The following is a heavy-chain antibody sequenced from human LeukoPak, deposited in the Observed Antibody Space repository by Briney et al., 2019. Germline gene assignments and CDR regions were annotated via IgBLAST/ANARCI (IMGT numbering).Heavy chain of an antibody. V-gene: IGHV3-9*01. J-gene: IGHJ4*02. CDR2: ISWNSGSI. CDR3: AKGSSGWYGSAYFDY. D-gene: IGHD6-19*01. Sequence: PGGSLRLSCAASGFTFDDYAMHWVRQAPGKGLEWVSGISWNSGSIGYADSVKGRFTISRDNAKNSLYLQMNSLRAEDTALYYCAKGSSGWYGSAYFDYWGQGTLVTVSS. CDR1: GFTFDDYA.